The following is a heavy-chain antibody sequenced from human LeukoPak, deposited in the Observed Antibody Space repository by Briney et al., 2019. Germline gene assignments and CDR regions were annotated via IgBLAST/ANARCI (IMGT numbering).Heavy chain of an antibody. CDR2: IWYDGSNK. CDR1: GFTFSSYG. J-gene: IGHJ4*02. D-gene: IGHD4-23*01. Sequence: GRSLRLSCAASGFTFSSYGMHWVRQAPGKGLEWVAVIWYDGSNKYYADSVKGRFTISRDNSKNTLFLQMNSLRAEDTAVYYCARDRAVALFDYWGQGTLVTVSS. V-gene: IGHV3-33*08. CDR3: ARDRAVALFDY.